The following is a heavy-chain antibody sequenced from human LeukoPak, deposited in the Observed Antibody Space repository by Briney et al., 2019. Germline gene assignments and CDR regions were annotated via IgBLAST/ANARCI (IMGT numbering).Heavy chain of an antibody. Sequence: PSDTLSLPCTVSGGSISSSSYYWGWIRQPPGKGLEWVGSIYYSGSTYYNPPRKSRVTISVDTSKNQFALKLSSVTAADTAVYYCASVYSSSSPYYFDYWGQGTLVTVSS. J-gene: IGHJ4*02. CDR3: ASVYSSSSPYYFDY. V-gene: IGHV4-39*01. CDR1: GGSISSSSYY. CDR2: IYYSGST. D-gene: IGHD6-13*01.